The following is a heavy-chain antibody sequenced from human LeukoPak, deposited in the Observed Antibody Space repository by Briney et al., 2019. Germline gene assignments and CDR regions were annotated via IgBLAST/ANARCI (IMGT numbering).Heavy chain of an antibody. Sequence: PGGSLRLSCAASGFTFSSSAMSWVRQAPGKGLEWVLAISNNGGYTYYADSVQGRFTIFRDNSKSTLCLQMNSLRAEDTAVYYCAKQLGYCSDGSCYFPYWGQGTLVTVSS. CDR1: GFTFSSSA. D-gene: IGHD2-15*01. J-gene: IGHJ4*02. V-gene: IGHV3-23*01. CDR3: AKQLGYCSDGSCYFPY. CDR2: ISNNGGYT.